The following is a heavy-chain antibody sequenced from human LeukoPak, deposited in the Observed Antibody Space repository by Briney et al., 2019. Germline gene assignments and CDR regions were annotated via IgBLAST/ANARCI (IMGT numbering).Heavy chain of an antibody. V-gene: IGHV4-39*07. CDR1: GGSISSSSYY. CDR2: IYYSGST. Sequence: SETLSLTCTVSGGSISSSSYYWGWIRQPPGKGLEWIGSIYYSGSTNYNPSLKSRVAISVDTSKNQFSLKLSSVTAADTAVYYCARLRPRRGYSGYLDYWGQGTLVTVSS. CDR3: ARLRPRRGYSGYLDY. J-gene: IGHJ4*02. D-gene: IGHD5-12*01.